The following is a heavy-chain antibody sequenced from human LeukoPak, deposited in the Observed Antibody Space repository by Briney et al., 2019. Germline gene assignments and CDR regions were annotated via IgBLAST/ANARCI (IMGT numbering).Heavy chain of an antibody. V-gene: IGHV3-30*02. D-gene: IGHD3-10*01. CDR1: GFTFSTYA. J-gene: IGHJ6*03. CDR3: AYQSSGSYVYYYYYYMDV. CDR2: IRNDGSNK. Sequence: PGGSLRLSCAAPGFTFSTYAMHWVRQAPGKGLEWVAFIRNDGSNKYYADSVKGRFTISRDNSKSTLYLQMNSLRAEDTAVYYCAYQSSGSYVYYYYYYMDVWGKGTTVTISS.